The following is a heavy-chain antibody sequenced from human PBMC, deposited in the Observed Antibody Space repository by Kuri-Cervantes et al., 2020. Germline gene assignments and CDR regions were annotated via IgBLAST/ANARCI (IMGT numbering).Heavy chain of an antibody. J-gene: IGHJ3*02. CDR2: ISSSGSNI. D-gene: IGHD6-19*01. CDR1: GFTFSDYD. Sequence: GGSLRLSCAASGFTFSDYDMSWFRQAPGKGLEWVSYISSSGSNIYYADSVKGRFTISRDNAKNSLYLQMNSLRAEDTAVYYCARETNIVVAGTEAFDIWGQGTMVTVSS. V-gene: IGHV3-11*01. CDR3: ARETNIVVAGTEAFDI.